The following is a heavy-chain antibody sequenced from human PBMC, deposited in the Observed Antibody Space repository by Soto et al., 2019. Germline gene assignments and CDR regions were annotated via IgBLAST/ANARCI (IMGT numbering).Heavy chain of an antibody. CDR2: IYYSGST. V-gene: IGHV4-61*01. Sequence: SVTLSLTWTVSGGSVSSGSCCWSWIRQPPGKGLECIGYIYYSGSTNYNPSLKSRVTISVDTSKNQFSLKLSSVTAADTAVYYCARGIAAAGTGWFDPWGQGTLVTVSS. CDR3: ARGIAAAGTGWFDP. J-gene: IGHJ5*02. CDR1: GGSVSSGSCC. D-gene: IGHD6-13*01.